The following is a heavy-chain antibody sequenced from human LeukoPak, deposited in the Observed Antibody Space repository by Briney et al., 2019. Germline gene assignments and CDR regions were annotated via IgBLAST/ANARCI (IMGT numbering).Heavy chain of an antibody. D-gene: IGHD1-1*01. CDR2: IYYSGST. V-gene: IGHV4-30-4*08. CDR1: GGSISSGDYY. Sequence: SETLSLTCTVSGGSISSGDYYWSWIRQPPGKGLEWIGYIYYSGSTYYNPSLKSRVTISVDTSKNQFSLKLSSVTAADTAVFYCATEPTRTPYYYMDVWGKGTTVIVSS. CDR3: ATEPTRTPYYYMDV. J-gene: IGHJ6*03.